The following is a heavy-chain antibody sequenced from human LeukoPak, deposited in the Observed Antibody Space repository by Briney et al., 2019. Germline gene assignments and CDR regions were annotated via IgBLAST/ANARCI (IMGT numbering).Heavy chain of an antibody. CDR1: GCTFTSYG. V-gene: IGHV1-18*01. J-gene: IGHJ4*02. CDR3: ARDQVGIAAAVPIDY. Sequence: ASVKVSCKASGCTFTSYGISWVRQAPGQGLEWMGWISAYNGNTNYAQKLQGRVTMTTDTSTSTAYMELRSLRSDGTAVYYCARDQVGIAAAVPIDYWGQGTLVTVSS. CDR2: ISAYNGNT. D-gene: IGHD6-13*01.